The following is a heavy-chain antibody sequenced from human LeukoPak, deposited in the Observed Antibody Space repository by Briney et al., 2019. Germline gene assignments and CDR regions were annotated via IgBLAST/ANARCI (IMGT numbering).Heavy chain of an antibody. CDR3: AKDLGGYYYYYYGMDV. CDR1: GFTFDDYA. J-gene: IGHJ6*02. V-gene: IGHV3-9*01. Sequence: YLRFYCSASGFTFDDYAMHRLRQGPGQGLMGVSGTSWNSGSIGYADSVKGRFTIARDNAKNSLYLQMNSLRAEDTALYYCAKDLGGYYYYYYGMDVWGQGTTVTVSS. CDR2: TSWNSGSI. D-gene: IGHD3-10*01.